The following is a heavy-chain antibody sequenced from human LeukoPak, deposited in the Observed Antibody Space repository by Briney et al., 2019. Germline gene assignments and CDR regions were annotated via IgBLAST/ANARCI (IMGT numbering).Heavy chain of an antibody. CDR1: GYTFTSYW. V-gene: IGHV5-51*01. Sequence: GESLKISCKASGYTFTSYWIGWGRQMPGKGLEWMGIIFPGDSDVRYSPSFQGQVTISADKSIRTPFLQWSTLEAADSAMYYCARQRDGYYCDYWGQGTLVTVSS. J-gene: IGHJ4*02. D-gene: IGHD5-24*01. CDR2: IFPGDSDV. CDR3: ARQRDGYYCDY.